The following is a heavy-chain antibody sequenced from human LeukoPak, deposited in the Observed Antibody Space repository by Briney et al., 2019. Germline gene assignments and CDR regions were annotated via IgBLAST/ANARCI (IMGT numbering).Heavy chain of an antibody. D-gene: IGHD5-18*01. CDR1: GGSISSSSYY. Sequence: PSETLSLTCTASGGSISSSSYYWGWIRQPPGKGLEWIGSIYYSGSTYYNPSLKSRVTISVDTSKNQFSLKLSSVTAADTAVYYCARQPPGYSYGPEYFQHWGQGTLVTVSS. CDR3: ARQPPGYSYGPEYFQH. CDR2: IYYSGST. V-gene: IGHV4-39*01. J-gene: IGHJ1*01.